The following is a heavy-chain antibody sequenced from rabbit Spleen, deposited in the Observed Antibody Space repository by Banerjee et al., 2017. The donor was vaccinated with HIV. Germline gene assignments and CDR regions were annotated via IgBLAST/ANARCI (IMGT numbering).Heavy chain of an antibody. CDR1: GFDFSRGYD. CDR3: ARGGNTYGSGYAL. V-gene: IGHV1S40*01. J-gene: IGHJ4*01. Sequence: QQLVESGGGLVKPGASLTLTCKASGFDFSRGYDMCWVRQAPGKGLEWIACINIVTGKSVYASWAKGRFTMSRTSSTTVTLQMTSLTAADTATYFCARGGNTYGSGYALWGPGTLVTVS. D-gene: IGHD6-1*01. CDR2: INIVTGKS.